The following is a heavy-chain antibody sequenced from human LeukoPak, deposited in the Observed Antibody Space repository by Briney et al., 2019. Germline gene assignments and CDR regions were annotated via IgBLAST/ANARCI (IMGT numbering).Heavy chain of an antibody. Sequence: PGRSLRLSCVASGFTFSSYDMHWVRQAPGKGLEWVAVTSYDGSKKYYADSAKGRFTISRDNSKNTLYLQMNSLRAEDTAVYYCAKDGRDGYNYPSYYFDYWGQGTLVTVSS. CDR1: GFTFSSYD. J-gene: IGHJ4*02. CDR3: AKDGRDGYNYPSYYFDY. D-gene: IGHD5-24*01. CDR2: TSYDGSKK. V-gene: IGHV3-30*18.